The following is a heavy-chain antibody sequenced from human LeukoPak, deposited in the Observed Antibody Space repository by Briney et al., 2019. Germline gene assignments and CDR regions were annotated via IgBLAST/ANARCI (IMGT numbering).Heavy chain of an antibody. CDR2: IRYSGTT. D-gene: IGHD2-21*02. CDR1: GGSISSGDYY. V-gene: IGHV4-39*01. J-gene: IGHJ4*02. Sequence: SETLSLTCTVSGGSISSGDYYWSWIRQPPGKGLEWMGSIRYSGTTYYNPSLKGRVTIFVDTSNNQFSLRLSSVTAADTAVYYCARRLHYFDYWGQGSLVTVSS. CDR3: ARRLHYFDY.